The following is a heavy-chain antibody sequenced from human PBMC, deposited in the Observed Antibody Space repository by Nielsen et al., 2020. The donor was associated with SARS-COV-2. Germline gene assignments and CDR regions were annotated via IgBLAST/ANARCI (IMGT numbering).Heavy chain of an antibody. Sequence: GGSLRLSCAASGFTFSDYYMSWIRQAPGKGLEWVSYISSSGSTIYYADSVEGRFTISRDNAKNSLYLQMNSLRAEDTAVYYCAREVPAATIFDYWGQGTLVTVSS. V-gene: IGHV3-11*01. D-gene: IGHD2-2*01. CDR2: ISSSGSTI. J-gene: IGHJ4*02. CDR3: AREVPAATIFDY. CDR1: GFTFSDYY.